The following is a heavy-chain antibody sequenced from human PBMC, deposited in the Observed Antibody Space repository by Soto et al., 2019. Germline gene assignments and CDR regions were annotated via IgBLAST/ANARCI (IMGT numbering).Heavy chain of an antibody. CDR1: GGTFSSYA. CDR3: ARAVTAMVLWTDFDY. V-gene: IGHV1-69*13. J-gene: IGHJ4*02. CDR2: IIPIFGTA. D-gene: IGHD5-18*01. Sequence: GASVKVSCKASGGTFSSYAISWVRQAPGQGLEWMGGIIPIFGTANYAQKFQGRVTITADESTSTAYMELSSLRSEDTAVYYCARAVTAMVLWTDFDYWGQGTLVTVSS.